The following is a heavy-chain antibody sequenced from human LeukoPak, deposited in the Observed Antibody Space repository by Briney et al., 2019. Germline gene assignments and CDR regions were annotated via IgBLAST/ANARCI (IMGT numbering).Heavy chain of an antibody. J-gene: IGHJ6*02. Sequence: ASVKVSCKASGGTFSSCAISWVRQAPGQGLEWMGGIIPIFGTANYAQKLQGRVTITADESTSTAYMELSSLRSEDTAVYYCAREGPIVATTYYYGMDVWGQGTTVTVSS. CDR2: IIPIFGTA. CDR1: GGTFSSCA. D-gene: IGHD5-12*01. V-gene: IGHV1-69*13. CDR3: AREGPIVATTYYYGMDV.